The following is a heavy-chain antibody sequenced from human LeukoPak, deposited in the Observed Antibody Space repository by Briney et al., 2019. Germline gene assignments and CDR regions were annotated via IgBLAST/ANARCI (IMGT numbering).Heavy chain of an antibody. Sequence: SETLSLTCTVYGESFSGYYWTWIRQPPGKGLEWIGEISRSGSTNYNPSLKSRVTMSVDTSKKQFSLKLNSVTAADTAVYYCARGRYCSGGSCYYNWGQGTLVTVSS. V-gene: IGHV4-34*01. D-gene: IGHD2-15*01. CDR2: ISRSGST. CDR3: ARGRYCSGGSCYYN. CDR1: GESFSGYY. J-gene: IGHJ4*02.